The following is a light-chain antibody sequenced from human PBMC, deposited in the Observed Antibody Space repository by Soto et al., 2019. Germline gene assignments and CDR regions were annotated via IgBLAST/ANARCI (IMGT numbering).Light chain of an antibody. CDR3: QQYGRSPPFT. CDR2: GAS. Sequence: EIVLTQSLGTLSLSPGERATLSCRASQSVSSTYIAWYQQNPGQAPRLLIYGASSRATGIPDRFSGSGSGTDFTLTISRLEPEDFAVYFCQQYGRSPPFTFGQGTKVEIK. V-gene: IGKV3-20*01. J-gene: IGKJ2*01. CDR1: QSVSSTY.